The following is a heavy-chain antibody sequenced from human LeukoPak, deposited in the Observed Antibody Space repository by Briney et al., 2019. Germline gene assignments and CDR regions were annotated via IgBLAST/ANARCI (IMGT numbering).Heavy chain of an antibody. V-gene: IGHV3-48*03. D-gene: IGHD2-15*01. CDR3: ARGRTDIRGYYMDV. CDR1: GFTFSSYE. Sequence: GGSLRLSCAASGFTFSSYEMNWVRQAPGKGLEWVSYISSSGSTIYYADSVKGRFTISRDNAKNSLYLQMNSLRAEDAAVYYCARGRTDIRGYYMDVWGKGTTVAISS. CDR2: ISSSGSTI. J-gene: IGHJ6*03.